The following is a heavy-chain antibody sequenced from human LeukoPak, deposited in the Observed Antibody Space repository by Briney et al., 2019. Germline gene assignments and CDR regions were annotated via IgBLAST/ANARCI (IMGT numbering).Heavy chain of an antibody. Sequence: PGGSLRLSCAASGFTFTTYAMSWVRQAPGKGLEWVSLISGSGGGTYYADSVKGRFTISRDNSKNTLYLQMNSLRAEDTAVYYCAKDLFQSYSDYWGQGTLVTVSS. V-gene: IGHV3-23*01. CDR1: GFTFTTYA. J-gene: IGHJ4*02. D-gene: IGHD2-21*01. CDR3: AKDLFQSYSDY. CDR2: ISGSGGGT.